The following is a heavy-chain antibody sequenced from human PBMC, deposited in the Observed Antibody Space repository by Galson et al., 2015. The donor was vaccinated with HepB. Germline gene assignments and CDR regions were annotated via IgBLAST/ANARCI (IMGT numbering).Heavy chain of an antibody. J-gene: IGHJ6*02. V-gene: IGHV3-7*03. CDR2: IKQDGSEK. CDR1: RFTFSSYW. CDR3: ARAMVRGVINYYYYGMDV. Sequence: SLRLSCAASRFTFSSYWMSWVRQAPGKGLEWVANIKQDGSEKYYVDSVKGRLTISRDNAKNSLYLQMNSLRAEDTAVYYCARAMVRGVINYYYYGMDVWGQGTTVTVSS. D-gene: IGHD3-10*01.